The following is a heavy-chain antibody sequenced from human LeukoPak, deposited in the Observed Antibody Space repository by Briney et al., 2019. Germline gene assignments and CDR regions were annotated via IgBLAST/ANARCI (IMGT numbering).Heavy chain of an antibody. J-gene: IGHJ4*02. D-gene: IGHD2-2*01. Sequence: GGSLKLSCAASGFTFSGSAMHWVRRASGKGLEWVGRIRSKAKNYETTYAPSVKGRFAISRDDSKNTAFLQMNSLRAEDTAVYYCAKIVDCSSTSCRWGQGTLVTVSS. CDR1: GFTFSGSA. CDR3: AKIVDCSSTSCR. V-gene: IGHV3-73*01. CDR2: IRSKAKNYET.